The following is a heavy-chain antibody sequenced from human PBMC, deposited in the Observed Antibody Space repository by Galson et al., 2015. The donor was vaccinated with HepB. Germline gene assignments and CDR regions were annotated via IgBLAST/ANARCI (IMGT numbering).Heavy chain of an antibody. CDR1: GYSFTSYW. CDR2: IDPSDSYT. D-gene: IGHD6-13*01. CDR3: ARQPDGDSSSWANYGMDV. J-gene: IGHJ6*02. Sequence: QSGAEVKKPGESLRISCKGSGYSFTSYWISWVRQMPGKGLEWMGRIDPSDSYTNYSPSFQGHVTISADKSISTAYLQWSSLKASDTARYDCARQPDGDSSSWANYGMDVWGQGTLVTVSS. V-gene: IGHV5-10-1*01.